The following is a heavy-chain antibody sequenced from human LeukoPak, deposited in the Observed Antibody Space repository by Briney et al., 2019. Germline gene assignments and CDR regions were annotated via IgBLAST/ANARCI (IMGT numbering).Heavy chain of an antibody. D-gene: IGHD6-13*01. CDR3: ASPTYSSSLYYYYGMDV. CDR2: ISYDGSNK. CDR1: GFTFSSYA. V-gene: IGHV3-30-3*01. J-gene: IGHJ6*02. Sequence: GGSLRLSCAASGFTFSSYAMHWVRQAPGKGLEWVAVISYDGSNKYYADSVKGRFTISRDNSKNTLYLQMNSLRAEDTAVYYCASPTYSSSLYYYYGMDVWGQGTTVTVSS.